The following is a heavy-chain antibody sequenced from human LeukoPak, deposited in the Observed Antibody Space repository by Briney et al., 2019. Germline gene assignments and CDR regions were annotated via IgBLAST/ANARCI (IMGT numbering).Heavy chain of an antibody. CDR2: IYYGGST. D-gene: IGHD3-16*01. Sequence: SETLSLTCTVSGGSITNYYWSCIRQPPGKGLEWIGYIYYGGSTNYNPSLKSRVTISVDTSKKQFSLKLSSATAADTAVYYCARVLDLSKRGLDAFDIWGQGTMVTVSS. CDR3: ARVLDLSKRGLDAFDI. V-gene: IGHV4-59*01. CDR1: GGSITNYY. J-gene: IGHJ3*02.